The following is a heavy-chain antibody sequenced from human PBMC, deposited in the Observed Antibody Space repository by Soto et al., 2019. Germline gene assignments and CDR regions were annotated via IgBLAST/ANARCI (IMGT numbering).Heavy chain of an antibody. Sequence: GASVKVSCKASGYTFTSYGISWVRQAPGQGLEWMGWISAYNGNTNYAQKLQGRVTMTTDTSTSTAYMELRSLRSDDTAVYYCARDIRLRLGGLSFFYYYYGMDVWGQGTTVTVPS. J-gene: IGHJ6*02. CDR1: GYTFTSYG. V-gene: IGHV1-18*01. CDR3: ARDIRLRLGGLSFFYYYYGMDV. CDR2: ISAYNGNT. D-gene: IGHD3-16*02.